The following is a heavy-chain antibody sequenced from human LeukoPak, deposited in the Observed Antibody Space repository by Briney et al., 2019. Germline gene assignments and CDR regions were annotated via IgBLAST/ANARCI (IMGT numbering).Heavy chain of an antibody. CDR1: GVSISSYY. J-gene: IGHJ4*02. V-gene: IGHV4-59*01. CDR2: IYYSGST. D-gene: IGHD2-21*01. CDR3: AYIAGLRSDY. Sequence: SETLSLTCTVSGVSISSYYWSWIRQPPGKGLEWIGYIYYSGSTSHSPSLKSRVTMSIDTSKSQFSLKLDSVTTADTAVYYCAYIAGLRSDYWGQGVLVTVSS.